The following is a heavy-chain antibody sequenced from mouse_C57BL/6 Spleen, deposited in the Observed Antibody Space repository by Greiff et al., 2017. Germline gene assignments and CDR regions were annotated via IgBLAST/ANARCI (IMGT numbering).Heavy chain of an antibody. CDR2: ISYDGSN. V-gene: IGHV3-6*01. Sequence: ESGPGLVKPSQSLSLTCSVTGYSITSGYYWNWIRQFPGNKLEWMGYISYDGSNNYNPSLKNRISITRDTSKNQFFLKLNSVTTEDTATYYCAREEYGSRRDAMDYWGQGTSVTVSS. CDR3: AREEYGSRRDAMDY. J-gene: IGHJ4*01. CDR1: GYSITSGYY. D-gene: IGHD1-1*01.